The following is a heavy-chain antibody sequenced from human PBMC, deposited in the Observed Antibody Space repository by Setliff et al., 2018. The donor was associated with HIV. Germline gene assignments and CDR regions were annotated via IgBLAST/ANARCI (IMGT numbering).Heavy chain of an antibody. J-gene: IGHJ4*02. CDR1: GGSISRGSYY. V-gene: IGHV4-39*01. D-gene: IGHD6-13*01. CDR3: ARLPAADGTVDY. CDR2: IYYSGNS. Sequence: SETLSLTCTVSGGSISRGSYYWSWIRQPAGKGLEWIGSIYYSGNSYYNPSLKSRVTISVDTSKNQFSLKMSSVTAADTAVYYCARLPAADGTVDYWGQGTLVTVS.